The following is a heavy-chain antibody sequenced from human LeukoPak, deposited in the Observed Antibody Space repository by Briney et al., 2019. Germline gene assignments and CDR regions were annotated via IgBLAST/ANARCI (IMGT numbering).Heavy chain of an antibody. Sequence: GGSLRLSCAVSGFTLSDHYMDWARRAPGKGLEWISCSKYKVNCYNTVYAASVRGRFSFSRDDLQNSLYLQMNSLKTEDTGVYYFTRVFYDVGSGFYPDHWGQGTLVTVS. V-gene: IGHV3-72*01. CDR1: GFTLSDHY. J-gene: IGHJ4*02. D-gene: IGHD3-3*01. CDR3: TRVFYDVGSGFYPDH. CDR2: SKYKVNCYNT.